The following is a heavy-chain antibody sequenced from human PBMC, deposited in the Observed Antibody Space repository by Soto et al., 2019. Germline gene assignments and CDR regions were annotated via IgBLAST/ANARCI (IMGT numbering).Heavy chain of an antibody. V-gene: IGHV3-23*01. CDR3: ASLSAPIDY. Sequence: GGSLRLSCAASGFTFSSYAMTWVRQAPGKGLVWVSQLTTIGGSTYYVDSVRGRFSISRDNAKNTLYLQMNRLRVEDTAVYYCASLSAPIDYWGQGTLVTVSS. J-gene: IGHJ4*02. D-gene: IGHD3-16*01. CDR1: GFTFSSYA. CDR2: LTTIGGST.